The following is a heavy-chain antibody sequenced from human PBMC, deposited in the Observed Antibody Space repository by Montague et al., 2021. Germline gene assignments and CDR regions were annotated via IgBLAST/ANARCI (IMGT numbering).Heavy chain of an antibody. CDR1: GFPFSNFW. D-gene: IGHD5-24*01. CDR2: IAGDGHYK. Sequence: SRRLSCAASGFPFSNFWMHWVRQAPGKGLVWVSRIAGDGHYKNYADSVQGRFTISRDNAENTLYLQMDGLRVGDTAVYYCVRDGDGFNFDYWGHGTRVTVSS. J-gene: IGHJ4*01. V-gene: IGHV3-74*01. CDR3: VRDGDGFNFDY.